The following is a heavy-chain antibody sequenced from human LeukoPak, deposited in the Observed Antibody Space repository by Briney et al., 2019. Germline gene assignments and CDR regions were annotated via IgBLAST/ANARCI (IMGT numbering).Heavy chain of an antibody. CDR3: ARDFGRGYCSSTSCYGWFDP. D-gene: IGHD2-2*01. J-gene: IGHJ5*02. V-gene: IGHV3-11*04. Sequence: GGSLRLSCAASGFTFSDYYMSWIRQAPGKGLEWVSYISSSGSTIYYADSVKGRFTVSRDNAKNSLYLQMNSLRAEDTAVYYCARDFGRGYCSSTSCYGWFDPWGQGTLVTVSS. CDR1: GFTFSDYY. CDR2: ISSSGSTI.